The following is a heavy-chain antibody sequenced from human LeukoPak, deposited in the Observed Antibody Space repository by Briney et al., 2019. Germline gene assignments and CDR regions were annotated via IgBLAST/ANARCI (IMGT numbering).Heavy chain of an antibody. J-gene: IGHJ4*02. D-gene: IGHD6-19*01. CDR1: GFTFSSYA. V-gene: IGHV3-53*01. CDR3: ARGYLSSGWHRLGY. CDR2: IYSGGST. Sequence: GGSLRLSCAASGFTFSSYAMSWVRQAPGKGLEWVSVIYSGGSTYYADSVKGRFTISRDNSKNTLYLQMNSLRAEDTAVYYCARGYLSSGWHRLGYWGQGTLVTVSS.